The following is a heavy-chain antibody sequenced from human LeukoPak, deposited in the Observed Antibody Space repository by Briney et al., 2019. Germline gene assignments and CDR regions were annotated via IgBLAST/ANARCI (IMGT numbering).Heavy chain of an antibody. V-gene: IGHV1-8*03. CDR3: ARARFLYYDILTPAFDI. Sequence: GASVKVSCKASGYTFTSYDINWVRQATGQGLEWMGWMNPNSGNTGYAQKFQGRVTITRNTSISTAYMELSSLRSEDTAVYYCARARFLYYDILTPAFDIWGQGTMVTVSS. CDR2: MNPNSGNT. D-gene: IGHD3-9*01. J-gene: IGHJ3*02. CDR1: GYTFTSYD.